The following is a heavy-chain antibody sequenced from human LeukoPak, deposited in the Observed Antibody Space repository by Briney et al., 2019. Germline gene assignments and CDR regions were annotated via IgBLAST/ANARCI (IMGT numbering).Heavy chain of an antibody. CDR3: ARDGAYGDYTMGDEYFQH. CDR1: GGSFSGYY. D-gene: IGHD4-17*01. V-gene: IGHV4-34*01. CDR2: INHSGNT. J-gene: IGHJ1*01. Sequence: SETLSLNCAVYGGSFSGYYWSWIRQPPGKGLEWIGEINHSGNTNYNTSLKSRVTISLDTSKNQFSLKLSSVTAADTAVYYCARDGAYGDYTMGDEYFQHWGQGTLVTVSS.